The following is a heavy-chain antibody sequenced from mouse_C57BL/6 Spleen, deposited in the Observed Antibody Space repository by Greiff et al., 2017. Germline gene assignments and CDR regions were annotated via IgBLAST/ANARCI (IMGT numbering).Heavy chain of an antibody. CDR1: GYTFTDYY. V-gene: IGHV1-76*01. J-gene: IGHJ2*01. CDR2: IYPGSGNT. CDR3: ARMGGFDY. Sequence: VKLMESGAELVRPGASVKLSCKASGYTFTDYYINWVKQRPGQGLEWIARIYPGSGNTYYNEKFKGKATLTAEKSSSTAYMQLSSLTSEDSAVYFCARMGGFDYWGQGTTLTVSS.